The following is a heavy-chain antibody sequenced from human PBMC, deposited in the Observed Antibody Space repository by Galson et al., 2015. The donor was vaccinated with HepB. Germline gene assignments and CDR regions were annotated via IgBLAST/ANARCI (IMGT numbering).Heavy chain of an antibody. J-gene: IGHJ6*02. Sequence: SLRLSCAASGVTIPSYSMNWVRKAPGKGLEWLAYIWAGSTTIYYAASVKGRFTISRDNAKNFLYLHMNSLRGEDTAVYYCARNPSSYDYYNMDVWGHGTTVTVSS. V-gene: IGHV3-48*01. CDR1: GVTIPSYS. CDR3: ARNPSSYDYYNMDV. CDR2: IWAGSTTI.